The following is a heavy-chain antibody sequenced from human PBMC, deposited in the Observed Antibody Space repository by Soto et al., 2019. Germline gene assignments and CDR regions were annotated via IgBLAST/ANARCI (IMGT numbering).Heavy chain of an antibody. V-gene: IGHV1-8*01. D-gene: IGHD3-9*01. CDR2: MNLKSDNT. CDR3: ARERTYFGDY. J-gene: IGHJ4*02. Sequence: GASVKVSCKASGNTFSSNDINWVRQATGQGLEWMGWMNLKSDNTGYAQKFQGRVTMTRNTSISTAYMELSSLRSEDTAVYYCARERTYFGDYCGQXTLVTVSS. CDR1: GNTFSSND.